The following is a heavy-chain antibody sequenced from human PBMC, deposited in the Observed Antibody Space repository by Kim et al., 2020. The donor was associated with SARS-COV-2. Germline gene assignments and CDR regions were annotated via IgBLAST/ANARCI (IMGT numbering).Heavy chain of an antibody. Sequence: SETLSLTCTVSGGSISSFIWWSWVRQPPGQGLEWIGGIYHSGSTSYSPSRKSRVTMSLDKSKNQFSLRLSSVTAAGTAVDSCARVDARSLIFHLWGQGTL. CDR3: ARVDARSLIFHL. CDR2: IYHSGST. D-gene: IGHD3-16*02. CDR1: GGSISSFIW. V-gene: IGHV4-4*02. J-gene: IGHJ5*02.